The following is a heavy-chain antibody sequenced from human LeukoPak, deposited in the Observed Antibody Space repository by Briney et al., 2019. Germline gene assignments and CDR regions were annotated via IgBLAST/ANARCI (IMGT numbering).Heavy chain of an antibody. J-gene: IGHJ4*02. CDR3: ARDGAASTPEFDY. Sequence: ASVKVSCKAYGFTFTDYYFYWVRQAPGQGLESMGWINGNSGDTDYVQRFKGRVTMTRDTSISTVYMELKKVTSDDTAVYYCARDGAASTPEFDYWGQGSPVTVSS. CDR1: GFTFTDYY. D-gene: IGHD6-25*01. CDR2: INGNSGDT. V-gene: IGHV1-2*02.